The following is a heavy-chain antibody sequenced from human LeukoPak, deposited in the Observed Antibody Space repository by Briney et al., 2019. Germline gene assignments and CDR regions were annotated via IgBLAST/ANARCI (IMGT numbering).Heavy chain of an antibody. Sequence: PGGSLRLSCAASGFTFSDYNMNWVRQAPGRGLDWVSSISSSSSYIYYADSVKGRFTISRDNAKNSLYLQMNSLRAEDTAVYYCAREYLAGTFFYYNYMDVWGKGTTVTISS. J-gene: IGHJ6*03. D-gene: IGHD6-19*01. CDR3: AREYLAGTFFYYNYMDV. V-gene: IGHV3-21*01. CDR1: GFTFSDYN. CDR2: ISSSSSYI.